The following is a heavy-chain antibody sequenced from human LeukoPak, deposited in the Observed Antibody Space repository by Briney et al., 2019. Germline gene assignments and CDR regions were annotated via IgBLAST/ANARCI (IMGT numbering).Heavy chain of an antibody. CDR3: ARGPVYYYGSGSYSRGLYYFDY. V-gene: IGHV4-59*01. CDR2: IYYSGST. CDR1: GGSISSYY. Sequence: PSETLSLTCTVSGGSISSYYWSWIRQPPGKGLEWIGYIYYSGSTNYNPSLKSRVTISVDTSKNQFSLKLSSVTAADTAVYYCARGPVYYYGSGSYSRGLYYFDYWGQGTLVTVSS. D-gene: IGHD3-10*01. J-gene: IGHJ4*02.